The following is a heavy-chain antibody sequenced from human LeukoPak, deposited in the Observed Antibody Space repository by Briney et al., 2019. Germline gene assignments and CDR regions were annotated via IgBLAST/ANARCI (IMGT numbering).Heavy chain of an antibody. D-gene: IGHD4-11*01. CDR1: GGSISSYY. CDR2: FYISGST. CDR3: ARDFLLQSEGLFDY. Sequence: PSETLSLTCTVSGGSISSYYWSWIRQPAGKGLEWIGRFYISGSTNYNPSLKSRVTMSVDTSKNQFSLRLNSVAAADTAVYYCARDFLLQSEGLFDYWGQGTLVTVSS. J-gene: IGHJ4*02. V-gene: IGHV4-4*07.